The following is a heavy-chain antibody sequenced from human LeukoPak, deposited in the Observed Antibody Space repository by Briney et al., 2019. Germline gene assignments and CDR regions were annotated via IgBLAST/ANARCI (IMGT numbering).Heavy chain of an antibody. CDR3: ARGEVVTTTVPYFDY. Sequence: GGSLRLSCAASGFTFSSYAMSWVRQAPGKGLEWVSAISGSGGSTYYADSVKGRFTISRDNSKNTLYLQMSSLRTEDTAVYYCARGEVVTTTVPYFDYWGQGTLVTVSS. J-gene: IGHJ4*02. CDR2: ISGSGGST. V-gene: IGHV3-23*01. D-gene: IGHD4-17*01. CDR1: GFTFSSYA.